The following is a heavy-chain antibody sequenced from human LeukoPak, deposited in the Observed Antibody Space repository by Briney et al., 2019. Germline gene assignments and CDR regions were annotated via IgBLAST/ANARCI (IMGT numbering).Heavy chain of an antibody. Sequence: SETLSLTCTVSGGSISSGGYYWSWIRQHPGKGLEWIGYIYYSGSTYYNPSLKSRVTISVDTSKNQFPLKLSSVTAADTAVYYCARVSLSGDYRVDYWGQGTLVTVSS. CDR2: IYYSGST. V-gene: IGHV4-31*03. CDR1: GGSISSGGYY. D-gene: IGHD4-17*01. J-gene: IGHJ4*02. CDR3: ARVSLSGDYRVDY.